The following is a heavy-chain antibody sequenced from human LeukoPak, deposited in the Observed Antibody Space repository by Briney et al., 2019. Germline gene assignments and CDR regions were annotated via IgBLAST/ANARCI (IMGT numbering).Heavy chain of an antibody. D-gene: IGHD1-14*01. CDR2: IYYSGST. Sequence: SETLSLTCTVSGGSISSHYWSWIRQPPGKGLEWIGYIYYSGSTNYNPSLKSRVTISVDTSKNQFSLKLTSVTAADTAVYYCARVGEPRYFDYWGQGTLVTVSS. CDR1: GGSISSHY. CDR3: ARVGEPRYFDY. V-gene: IGHV4-59*11. J-gene: IGHJ4*02.